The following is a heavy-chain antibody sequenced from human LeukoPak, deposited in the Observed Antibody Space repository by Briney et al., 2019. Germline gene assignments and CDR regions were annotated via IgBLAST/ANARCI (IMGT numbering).Heavy chain of an antibody. Sequence: PGGSLRLSCAASGFTVSSNYMSWVRQAPRKGLEWVSVIYSGGSTYYSDPVKGRFTISRDNSKNTLYLQMNSLRAEDTAVYYCARRGYDTGTLDYWGQGTLVTVSS. J-gene: IGHJ4*02. CDR2: IYSGGST. D-gene: IGHD3-22*01. CDR1: GFTVSSNY. CDR3: ARRGYDTGTLDY. V-gene: IGHV3-66*01.